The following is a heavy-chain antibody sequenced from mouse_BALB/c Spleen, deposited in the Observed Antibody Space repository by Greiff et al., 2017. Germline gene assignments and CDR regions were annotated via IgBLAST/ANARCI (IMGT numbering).Heavy chain of an antibody. CDR1: GFSLTSYG. CDR2: ICRGGST. V-gene: IGHV2-5-1*01. Sequence: QVQLQQSGPSLVQPSQSLSITCTVSGFSLTSYGVHWVRQSPGKGLEWLGVICRGGSTDYNAAFMSSRSITKDNSKSQVFFKMNSLQAEDTAIYYCAKNRQLGLDYWGQGTTLTVSS. D-gene: IGHD4-1*02. J-gene: IGHJ2*01. CDR3: AKNRQLGLDY.